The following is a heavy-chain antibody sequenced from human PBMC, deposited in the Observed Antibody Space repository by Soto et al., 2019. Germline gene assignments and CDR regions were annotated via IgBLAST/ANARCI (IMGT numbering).Heavy chain of an antibody. D-gene: IGHD5-12*01. CDR3: AIEKRGYSGYGAQDY. CDR1: GFTFSSYW. J-gene: IGHJ4*02. V-gene: IGHV3-7*03. CDR2: IKQDGSEK. Sequence: EVQLVESGGGLVQPGGSLRLSCAASGFTFSSYWMSWVRQAPGKGVEWVANIKQDGSEKYYVDSVKGRFTMSRDNAKNSLYLQMNSLRAEDTAVYYCAIEKRGYSGYGAQDYWGQGTLVTVSS.